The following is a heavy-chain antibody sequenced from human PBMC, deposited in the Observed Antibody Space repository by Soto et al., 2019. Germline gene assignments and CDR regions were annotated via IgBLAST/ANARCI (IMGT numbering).Heavy chain of an antibody. Sequence: QVQLVQSGAEVKKPGSSVKVSCKASGGTFSSYTISWVRQAPGQGLEWMGRIIPIHGIANYAQKFQGRVTITADKSTSTAYMELSSLGTEDTAVYYCARVGDSSGYFSFDYWGQGSLVTVSS. CDR3: ARVGDSSGYFSFDY. J-gene: IGHJ4*02. CDR1: GGTFSSYT. D-gene: IGHD3-22*01. V-gene: IGHV1-69*02. CDR2: IIPIHGIA.